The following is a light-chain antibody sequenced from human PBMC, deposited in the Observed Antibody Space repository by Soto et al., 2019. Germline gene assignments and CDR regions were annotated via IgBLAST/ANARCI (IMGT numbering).Light chain of an antibody. V-gene: IGKV3-11*01. Sequence: EIVMTQSPATLSVSPGEKATLSCRASQSVSNNLAWFQQKPGQVPRLLIYGASNRATGVSARFSGSGSGTDFTLTISSLEPEDFAVYYCQQRSNWPRITFGQGTRLEIK. CDR2: GAS. J-gene: IGKJ5*01. CDR1: QSVSNN. CDR3: QQRSNWPRIT.